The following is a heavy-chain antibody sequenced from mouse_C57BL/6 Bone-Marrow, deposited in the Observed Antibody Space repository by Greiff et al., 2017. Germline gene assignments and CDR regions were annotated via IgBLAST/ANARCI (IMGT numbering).Heavy chain of an antibody. CDR2: IDPSDSYT. CDR1: GYTFTSYW. CDR3: ARSGWLPSYYAMDY. Sequence: VQLQQPGAELVMPGASVKLSCKASGYTFTSYWMHWVKQRPGQGLEWIGEIDPSDSYTNYNQKFKGKSTLTVDKSSSTAYMQLSSLTSEDSAIYFCARSGWLPSYYAMDYWGQGTSVTVSS. J-gene: IGHJ4*01. D-gene: IGHD2-2*01. V-gene: IGHV1-69*01.